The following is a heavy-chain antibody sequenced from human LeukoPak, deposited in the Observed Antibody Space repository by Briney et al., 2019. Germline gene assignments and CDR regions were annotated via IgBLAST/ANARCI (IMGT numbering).Heavy chain of an antibody. Sequence: ASVKVSCKASGYTFNSHDINWVRQATGQGLEWMGWMNPYSGNTGYAQKFQGRVTMTEDTSTDTAYVELSSLRSEDTAVYYCATAPNTYGSGSVDYWGQGTLVTVSS. CDR2: MNPYSGNT. V-gene: IGHV1-8*01. J-gene: IGHJ4*02. CDR3: ATAPNTYGSGSVDY. D-gene: IGHD3-10*01. CDR1: GYTFNSHD.